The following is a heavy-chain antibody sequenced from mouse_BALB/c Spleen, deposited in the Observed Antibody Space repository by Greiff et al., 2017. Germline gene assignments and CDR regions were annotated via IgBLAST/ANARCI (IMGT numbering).Heavy chain of an antibody. Sequence: DVKLVESGGGLVKPGGSLKLSCAASGFTFSDYYMYWVRQTPEKRLEWVATISDGGSYTYYPDSVKGRFTISRDNAKNNLYLQMSSLKSEDTAMYYCAREGGLLRAMDYWGQGTSVTVSS. CDR2: ISDGGSYT. J-gene: IGHJ4*01. CDR3: AREGGLLRAMDY. D-gene: IGHD2-3*01. V-gene: IGHV5-4*02. CDR1: GFTFSDYY.